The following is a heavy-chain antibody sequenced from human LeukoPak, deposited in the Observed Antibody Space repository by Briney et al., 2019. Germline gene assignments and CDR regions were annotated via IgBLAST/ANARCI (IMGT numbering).Heavy chain of an antibody. Sequence: SETLSLTCTVSGGSISSSSYYWGWIRQPPGKGLEWIGSIYYSGSTYYNPSLKSRVTISVDTSKNQFSLKLSSVTAADTAVYYCARLLGYYILRGVMRFDAFDIWGQGTMVTVSS. CDR1: GGSISSSSYY. V-gene: IGHV4-39*01. D-gene: IGHD3-10*01. CDR2: IYYSGST. CDR3: ARLLGYYILRGVMRFDAFDI. J-gene: IGHJ3*02.